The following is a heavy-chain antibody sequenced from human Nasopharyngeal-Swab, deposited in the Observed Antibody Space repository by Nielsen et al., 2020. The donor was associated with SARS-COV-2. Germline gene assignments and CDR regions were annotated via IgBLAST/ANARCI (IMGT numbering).Heavy chain of an antibody. CDR3: ARGGAARPGFDY. Sequence: WIPQPPGKGLEWIGYIYYSGSTYYNPSLKSRVTISVDTSKNQFSLKLSSVTAADTAVYYCARGGAARPGFDYWGQGTRVTVSS. D-gene: IGHD6-6*01. J-gene: IGHJ4*02. CDR2: IYYSGST. V-gene: IGHV4-31*02.